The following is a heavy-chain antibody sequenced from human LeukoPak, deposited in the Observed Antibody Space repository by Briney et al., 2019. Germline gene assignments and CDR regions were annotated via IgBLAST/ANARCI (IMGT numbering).Heavy chain of an antibody. D-gene: IGHD6-19*01. V-gene: IGHV1-69*13. Sequence: SVKVSCKASGGTFSSYAISWVRQAPGQGLEWMGGIIPIFGTANYAQKFQGRVTITADESTSTAYMELSSLRSEDTAVYYCARVLGSSGPLDYWGQGTLVTVSS. J-gene: IGHJ4*02. CDR2: IIPIFGTA. CDR3: ARVLGSSGPLDY. CDR1: GGTFSSYA.